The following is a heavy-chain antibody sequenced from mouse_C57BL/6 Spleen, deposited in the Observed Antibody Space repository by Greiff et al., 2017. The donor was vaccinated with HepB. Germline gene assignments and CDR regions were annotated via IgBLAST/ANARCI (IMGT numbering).Heavy chain of an antibody. V-gene: IGHV1-82*01. CDR3: ARWGAQAFAY. CDR1: GYAFSSSW. J-gene: IGHJ3*01. Sequence: QVQLQQSGPELVKPGASVKISCKASGYAFSSSWMNWVKQRPGKGLEWIGRIYPGDGDTNYNGKFKGKATLTADKSSSTAYMQLSSLTSEDSAVYFCARWGAQAFAYWGQGTLVTVSA. D-gene: IGHD3-2*02. CDR2: IYPGDGDT.